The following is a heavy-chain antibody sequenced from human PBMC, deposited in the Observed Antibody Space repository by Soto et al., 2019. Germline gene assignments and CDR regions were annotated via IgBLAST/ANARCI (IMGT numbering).Heavy chain of an antibody. CDR2: IYYSGST. J-gene: IGHJ4*02. CDR1: GGSISSSSYY. D-gene: IGHD3-10*01. Sequence: SETLSLTCTVSGGSISSSSYYWGWIRQPPGKGLEWIGSIYYSGSTYYNPSLKSRVTISVDTSKNQFSLKLSSVTAADTAVYYCARPVRGVSNYWCQGTLVTVS. V-gene: IGHV4-39*01. CDR3: ARPVRGVSNY.